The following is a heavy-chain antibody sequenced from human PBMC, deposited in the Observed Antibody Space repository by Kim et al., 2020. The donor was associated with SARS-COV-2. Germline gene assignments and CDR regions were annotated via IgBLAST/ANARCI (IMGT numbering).Heavy chain of an antibody. Sequence: GGSLRLSCTASGFTFGDYAMSWFRQAPGKGLEWVGFIRSKAYGGTTEYAASVKGRFTISRDDSKSIAYLQMNSLKTEDTAVYYCTRASYYDYIWGSYRLWPGYFDYWGQGTLGTVSS. CDR3: TRASYYDYIWGSYRLWPGYFDY. CDR1: GFTFGDYA. J-gene: IGHJ4*02. D-gene: IGHD3-16*02. V-gene: IGHV3-49*03. CDR2: IRSKAYGGTT.